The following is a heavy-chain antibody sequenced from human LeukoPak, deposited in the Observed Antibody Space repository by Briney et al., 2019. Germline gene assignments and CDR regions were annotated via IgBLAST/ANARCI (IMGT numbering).Heavy chain of an antibody. D-gene: IGHD1-26*01. CDR3: AREFKVGTTTLSFDI. Sequence: GGSLRLSCAASGFTFSTYAITWVRQAPGQGLEWVSAISDNGGGTYYADSAKGRFTVSRDNPKNTLYLQMNSLRAEDTAVYYCAREFKVGTTTLSFDIWGQGTMVTVSS. CDR2: ISDNGGGT. V-gene: IGHV3-23*01. CDR1: GFTFSTYA. J-gene: IGHJ3*02.